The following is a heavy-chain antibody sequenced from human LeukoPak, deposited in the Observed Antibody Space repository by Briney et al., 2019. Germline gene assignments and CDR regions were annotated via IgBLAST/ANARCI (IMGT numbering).Heavy chain of an antibody. V-gene: IGHV1-8*03. CDR2: NNPNICSS. J-gene: IGHJ4*02. CDR3: TREGLDY. Sequence: LELMGYNNPNICSSAYAQKFQGRATITTDASISTAYMEVSGLRSEDTALYYCTREGLDYWGQGTLVTVSS.